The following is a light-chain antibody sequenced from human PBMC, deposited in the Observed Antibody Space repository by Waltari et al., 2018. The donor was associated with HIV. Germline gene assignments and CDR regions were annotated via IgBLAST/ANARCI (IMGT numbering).Light chain of an antibody. CDR2: GAS. J-gene: IGKJ3*01. CDR1: QTILMS. Sequence: DIRMTQSPSSLSASTGDRITITCRASQTILMSLNWFQQKPGKAPQLLIYGASTLQPGVSSRFSGRASGSDFTLTISSLQPEDYATYYCQQTYIIPLTFGPGTKV. V-gene: IGKV1-39*01. CDR3: QQTYIIPLT.